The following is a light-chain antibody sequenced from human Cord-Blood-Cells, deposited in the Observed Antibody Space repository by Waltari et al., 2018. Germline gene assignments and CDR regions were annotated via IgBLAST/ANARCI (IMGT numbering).Light chain of an antibody. CDR2: AAS. J-gene: IGKJ5*01. V-gene: IGKV1-39*01. CDR3: QQSYSTAIT. Sequence: DIQMTQSPSSLSASVGDRVTITCRASQSISSYLNWYQQKPGKAPKLLIYAASSLQSWVPSRFSGSGSGTDFTLTISSLQPEDFATYDCQQSYSTAITFGQGTRLEIK. CDR1: QSISSY.